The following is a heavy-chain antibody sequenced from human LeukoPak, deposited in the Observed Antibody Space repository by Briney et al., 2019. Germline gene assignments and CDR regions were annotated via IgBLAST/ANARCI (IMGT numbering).Heavy chain of an antibody. CDR2: ISSSSSYI. CDR1: GFTFSSYS. Sequence: PGGSLRLSCAASGFTFSSYSMNWVRQAPGKGLEWVSSISSSSSYIYYADSVKDRFTISRDNAKNSLYLQMNSLRAEDTAVYYCARESLSYHSSGYYYEIDYWGQGTLVTVSS. CDR3: ARESLSYHSSGYYYEIDY. D-gene: IGHD3-22*01. J-gene: IGHJ4*02. V-gene: IGHV3-21*01.